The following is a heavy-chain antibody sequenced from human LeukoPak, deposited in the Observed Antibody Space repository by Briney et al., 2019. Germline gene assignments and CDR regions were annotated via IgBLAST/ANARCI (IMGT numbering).Heavy chain of an antibody. V-gene: IGHV4-34*01. J-gene: IGHJ4*02. D-gene: IGHD3-10*01. Sequence: PSETLSLTCAVYGGSFSGYYWSWIRQPPGKGLEWIGEINHSGSTNYNPSLKSRVTISVNTSKNQFSLMLSLVTAADTAVYYCARVTVRGVTIFNYWGQGTLVTVSS. CDR2: INHSGST. CDR3: ARVTVRGVTIFNY. CDR1: GGSFSGYY.